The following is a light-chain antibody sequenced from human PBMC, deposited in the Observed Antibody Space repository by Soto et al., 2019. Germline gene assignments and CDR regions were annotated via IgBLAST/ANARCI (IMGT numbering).Light chain of an antibody. CDR2: AAS. CDR3: QRYRSPSNT. CDR1: ENIFKF. Sequence: DILLIQSPATLSASVGDRITITCRASENIFKFLAWYQQRSGSAPNLLIYAASDLEKGVPSRFSGSGSGTEFPLSLYHQQRNDSATYSCQRYRSPSNTFGGGTQV. V-gene: IGKV1-5*01. J-gene: IGKJ4*01.